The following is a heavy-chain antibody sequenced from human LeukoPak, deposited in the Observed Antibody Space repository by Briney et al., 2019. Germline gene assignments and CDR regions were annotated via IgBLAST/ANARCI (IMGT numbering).Heavy chain of an antibody. D-gene: IGHD3-10*01. CDR3: AKDDAWLRFGE. CDR2: ISGSGGST. Sequence: GGSLRLSCAASGFTFSSYGMSWVRQAPGKGLEWVSAISGSGGSTYYADSVKGRFTISRDNSKNMLYLEVISLTADDTAVYYCAKDDAWLRFGEWSQGTLVTVSS. CDR1: GFTFSSYG. J-gene: IGHJ4*02. V-gene: IGHV3-23*01.